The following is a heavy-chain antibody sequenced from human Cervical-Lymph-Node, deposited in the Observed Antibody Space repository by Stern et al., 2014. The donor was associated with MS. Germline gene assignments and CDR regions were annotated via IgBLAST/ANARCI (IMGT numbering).Heavy chain of an antibody. CDR1: GYTFTNYD. CDR2: ISGYNGRT. Sequence: QVQLVQSGGEVKKPGASVKVSCKTSGYTFTNYDLTWVRQAPGQGLEWMGWISGYNGRTIYAEKAQDRVTITIDTSTNTAYMELTSLRSDDTAVYYCARDIAAPVTDAFDVWGQGTMVTVSS. D-gene: IGHD6-25*01. J-gene: IGHJ3*01. CDR3: ARDIAAPVTDAFDV. V-gene: IGHV1-18*01.